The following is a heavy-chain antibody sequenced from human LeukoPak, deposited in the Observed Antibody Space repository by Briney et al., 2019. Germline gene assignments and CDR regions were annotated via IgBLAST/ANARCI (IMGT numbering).Heavy chain of an antibody. CDR3: AKGSPKWELLVALDY. Sequence: GGSLRLSCAASGFIFINYGMNWVRQAPGKGLECVSAISGSGGSTYYADSVKGRFTISRDNSKNTLYLQMNSLRAEDTAVYYCAKGSPKWELLVALDYWGQGTLVTVSS. CDR2: ISGSGGST. V-gene: IGHV3-23*01. J-gene: IGHJ4*02. D-gene: IGHD1-26*01. CDR1: GFIFINYG.